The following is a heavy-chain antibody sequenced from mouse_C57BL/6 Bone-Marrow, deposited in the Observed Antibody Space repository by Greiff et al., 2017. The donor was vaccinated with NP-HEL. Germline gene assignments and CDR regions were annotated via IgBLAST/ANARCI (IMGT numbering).Heavy chain of an antibody. CDR3: AITITTEDWYFDV. CDR2: IHPSDSDT. D-gene: IGHD1-1*01. V-gene: IGHV1-74*01. J-gene: IGHJ1*03. Sequence: QVQLQQPGAELVKPGASVKVYCKASGYTFTSYWMHWVKQRPGQGLEWIGRIHPSDSDTNYNQKFKGKATLTVDKSSSTAYMQLSSLTSEDSAVYYCAITITTEDWYFDVWGTGTTVTVSS. CDR1: GYTFTSYW.